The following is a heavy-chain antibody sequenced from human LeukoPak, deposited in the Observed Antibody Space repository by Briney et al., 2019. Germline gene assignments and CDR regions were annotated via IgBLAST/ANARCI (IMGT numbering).Heavy chain of an antibody. V-gene: IGHV3-30*14. CDR2: ITYDGTNK. D-gene: IGHD1-1*01. CDR3: AREVNWRFDY. J-gene: IGHJ4*02. CDR1: GFTFSSFV. Sequence: GGSLRLSCGASGFTFSSFVMHWVRQAPGKGLEWVSLITYDGTNKYYADSVRGRFTITRDNSKNTLYLQMGSLRGEDMAVYYCAREVNWRFDYWGQGTLVTVSS.